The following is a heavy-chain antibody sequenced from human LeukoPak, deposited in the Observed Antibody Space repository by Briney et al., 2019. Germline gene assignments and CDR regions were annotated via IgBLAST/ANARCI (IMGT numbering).Heavy chain of an antibody. CDR2: IIPILGIA. CDR3: ARAHIAARNKNWFDP. CDR1: GGTLSSYA. Sequence: ASVKVSCKASGGTLSSYAISWVRQAPGQGLEWMGRIIPILGIANYAQKFQGRVTITADKSTSTAYMELSSLRSEDTAVYYCARAHIAARNKNWFDPWGQGTLVTVSS. V-gene: IGHV1-69*04. J-gene: IGHJ5*02. D-gene: IGHD6-6*01.